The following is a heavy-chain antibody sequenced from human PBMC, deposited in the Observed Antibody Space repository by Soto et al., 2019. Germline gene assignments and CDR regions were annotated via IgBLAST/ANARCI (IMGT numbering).Heavy chain of an antibody. J-gene: IGHJ4*02. CDR1: GGSISSSNW. CDR2: IYHRGST. Sequence: QVQLQESGRGLVKHSGTLSLTCAVSGGSISSSNWWRWVRQPPGKGLEWIGEIYHRGSTNYNPSLKSGVTISGDKAKNQFSLKQRSVTAADTAVYYCRGIAVGGTRFDYWGQGTRVTVSS. V-gene: IGHV4-4*02. D-gene: IGHD6-19*01. CDR3: RGIAVGGTRFDY.